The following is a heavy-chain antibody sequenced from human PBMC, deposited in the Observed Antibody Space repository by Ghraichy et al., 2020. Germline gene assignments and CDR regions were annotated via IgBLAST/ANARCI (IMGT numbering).Heavy chain of an antibody. CDR2: IYYSGST. D-gene: IGHD4-17*01. CDR3: ARARGLRAINCWFDP. J-gene: IGHJ5*02. Sequence: LSLTCNVSGDSISTGGYYWSWVRQHPGKGLEWIGYIYYSGSTYYNPSLKSRLTISVDTSKNQFSLELRSVTAADTAVYYCARARGLRAINCWFDPWGQGTLVTVSS. CDR1: GDSISTGGYY. V-gene: IGHV4-31*03.